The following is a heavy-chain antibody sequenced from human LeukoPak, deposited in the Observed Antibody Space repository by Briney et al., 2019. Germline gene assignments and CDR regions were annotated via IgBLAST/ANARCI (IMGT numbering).Heavy chain of an antibody. CDR1: GFTVSNNY. J-gene: IGHJ4*02. V-gene: IGHV3-66*01. Sequence: GGSLRPSCAASGFTVSNNYMTWVRQAPGKGLEWVSGIYSGGNTYYADSVKGRFTISRDNSKNMPYLQMDSLRGEDTAVYYCARGCGADCYVLNYWGQGTLVTVSS. CDR3: ARGCGADCYVLNY. CDR2: IYSGGNT. D-gene: IGHD2-21*02.